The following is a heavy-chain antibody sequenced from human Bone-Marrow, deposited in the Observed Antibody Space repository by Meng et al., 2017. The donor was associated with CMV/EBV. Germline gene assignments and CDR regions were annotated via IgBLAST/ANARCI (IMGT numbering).Heavy chain of an antibody. CDR3: ARDRAAYSSSSSYYYGMDV. CDR2: IYYSGST. V-gene: IGHV4-39*07. Sequence: ESLKISCTVSGCSISSSSYYWGWIRQPPGKGLEWIGSIYYSGSTYYNPSLKSRVTISVDTSKNQFSLKLSSVTAADTAVYYCARDRAAYSSSSSYYYGMDVWGQGTTVTVSS. J-gene: IGHJ6*02. D-gene: IGHD6-6*01. CDR1: GCSISSSSYY.